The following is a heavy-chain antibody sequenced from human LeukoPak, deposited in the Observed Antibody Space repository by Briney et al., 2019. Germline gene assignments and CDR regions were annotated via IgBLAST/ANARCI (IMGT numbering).Heavy chain of an antibody. V-gene: IGHV3-23*01. CDR2: ISNTGGST. Sequence: GGSLRPSCAASGFSFNTYAMSWVRQAPGKGLEWVSAISNTGGSTYYADSVKGRFTISRDKSKNTLSLQMNSLRAEDTAVYYCAQQVGYCSSGSCYFTYWGQGTLVTVSS. CDR1: GFSFNTYA. CDR3: AQQVGYCSSGSCYFTY. D-gene: IGHD2-15*01. J-gene: IGHJ1*01.